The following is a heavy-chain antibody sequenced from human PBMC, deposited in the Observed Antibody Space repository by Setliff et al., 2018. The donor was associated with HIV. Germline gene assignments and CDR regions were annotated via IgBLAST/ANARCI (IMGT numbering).Heavy chain of an antibody. CDR1: GFTFDDYA. D-gene: IGHD2-2*01. CDR3: ARGRRVSSNYYYYYYMDV. J-gene: IGHJ6*03. Sequence: GGSLRLSCAASGFTFDDYAMHWVRQPPGKGLEWVSGITWSSDSIAYADSVKGRFTISRDNAKNSLYLQMNSLGAEDTAVYYCARGRRVSSNYYYYYYMDVWGKGTTVTVSS. CDR2: ITWSSDSI. V-gene: IGHV3-9*01.